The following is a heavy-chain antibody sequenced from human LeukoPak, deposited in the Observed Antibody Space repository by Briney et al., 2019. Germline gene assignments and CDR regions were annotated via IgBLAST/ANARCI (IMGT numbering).Heavy chain of an antibody. J-gene: IGHJ5*02. D-gene: IGHD6-6*01. CDR1: GFTFSSYA. CDR2: ISGRGGST. CDR3: AKAGISSSSSYWFDP. Sequence: PGGSLRLSCAASGFTFSSYAMSWVRQAPGKELEWVSAISGRGGSTYYADSVKGRFTISRDNSKNTLYLQMNSLRAEDTAVYYCAKAGISSSSSYWFDPWGQGTLVTVSS. V-gene: IGHV3-23*01.